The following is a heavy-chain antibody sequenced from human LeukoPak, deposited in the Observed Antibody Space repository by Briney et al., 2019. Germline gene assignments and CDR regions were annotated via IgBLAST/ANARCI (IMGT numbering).Heavy chain of an antibody. V-gene: IGHV1-69*04. D-gene: IGHD1-26*01. J-gene: IGHJ4*02. CDR2: IIPILGIA. CDR1: GHTFTSYG. Sequence: ASVKVSCKASGHTFTSYGISWVRQAPGQGLEWMGRIIPILGIANYAQKFQGRVTITADKSTSTAYMELSSLRSEDTAVYYCARVGSGSHVLDYWGQGTLVTVSS. CDR3: ARVGSGSHVLDY.